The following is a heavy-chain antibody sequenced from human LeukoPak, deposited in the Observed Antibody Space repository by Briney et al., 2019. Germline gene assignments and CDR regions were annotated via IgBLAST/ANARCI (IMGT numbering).Heavy chain of an antibody. CDR3: ARLRRDAFDI. Sequence: QAGGSLRLSCAASGFTFSSSAMSWVRQAPGKGLEWVSSISGSGSGGSTYYADSVKGRFTISRDNSRNTLYLQMNSLKTEDTAVYYCARLRRDAFDIWGQGTMVTVSS. D-gene: IGHD4-17*01. CDR2: ISGSGSGGST. J-gene: IGHJ3*02. CDR1: GFTFSSSA. V-gene: IGHV3-23*01.